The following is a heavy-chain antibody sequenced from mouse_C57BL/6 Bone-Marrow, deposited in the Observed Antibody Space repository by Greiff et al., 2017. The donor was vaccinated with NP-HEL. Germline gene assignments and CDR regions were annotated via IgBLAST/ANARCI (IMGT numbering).Heavy chain of an antibody. CDR2: IRPNSGST. CDR3: ARRHYGSFYFDY. D-gene: IGHD1-1*01. V-gene: IGHV1-64*01. J-gene: IGHJ2*01. Sequence: VQLQQPGAELVKPGASVKLSCKASGYTFTSYWMPWVQQRPGQGLEWIGMIRPNSGSTNYNEKVKSRATLTVDKSTSTAYLQLSSLTSEDSAVYYCARRHYGSFYFDYWGQGTTLTVSS. CDR1: GYTFTSYW.